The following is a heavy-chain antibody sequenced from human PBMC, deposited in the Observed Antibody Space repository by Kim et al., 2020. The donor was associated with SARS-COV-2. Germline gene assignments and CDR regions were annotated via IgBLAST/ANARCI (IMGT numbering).Heavy chain of an antibody. CDR3: ARSPVYDILTGYYLY. Sequence: GGSLRLSCAASGFTFSSYAMSWVRQAPGKGLEWVSAISGSGGSTYYADSVKGRFTISRDNSKNTLYLQMNSLRAEDTAVYYCARSPVYDILTGYYLYWGQGTLVTVSS. V-gene: IGHV3-23*01. CDR2: ISGSGGST. D-gene: IGHD3-9*01. CDR1: GFTFSSYA. J-gene: IGHJ4*02.